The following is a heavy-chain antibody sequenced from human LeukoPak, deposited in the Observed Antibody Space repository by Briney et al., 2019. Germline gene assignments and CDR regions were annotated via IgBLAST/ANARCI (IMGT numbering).Heavy chain of an antibody. D-gene: IGHD1-26*01. V-gene: IGHV4-59*08. J-gene: IGHJ4*02. CDR2: IYDGGST. CDR3: AKHEGSTGYYKY. CDR1: GGYISGSY. Sequence: PSETLSLTCTVSGGYISGSYWSWIRQPPGKGLEWIAYIYDGGSTNYNPSLKSRVTISVDTSRNHVTLTLSSVTAADTAMYYCAKHEGSTGYYKYWGQGTLVTVSS.